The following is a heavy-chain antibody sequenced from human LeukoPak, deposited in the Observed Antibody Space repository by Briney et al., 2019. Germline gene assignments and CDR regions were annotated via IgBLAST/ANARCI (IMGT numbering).Heavy chain of an antibody. Sequence: SETLSLTCTVSGGSISDYYCSWVRQPPGKGLEWIGHIYYSGNTNYNPSLKSRVTISVDTSKYQFSLKLSSVTAADTAVYYCARVSVQGVAFDFWGQGTMVTVSS. CDR2: IYYSGNT. CDR1: GGSISDYY. J-gene: IGHJ3*01. V-gene: IGHV4-59*08. D-gene: IGHD5/OR15-5a*01. CDR3: ARVSVQGVAFDF.